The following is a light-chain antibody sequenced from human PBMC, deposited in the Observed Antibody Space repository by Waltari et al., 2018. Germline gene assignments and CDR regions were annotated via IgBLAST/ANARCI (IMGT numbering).Light chain of an antibody. V-gene: IGLV1-47*01. CDR2: RNS. Sequence: QSVLTQAPSVSGTLGQSVAISCSGATSNVGKNHVYWYQQLPGTAPKLLIYRNSQRPSGVPDRFSASKSDTSSSLTIGGLRSEDEADYYCITWDDSLGGYYVFGTGTTVTVL. CDR3: ITWDDSLGGYYV. CDR1: TSNVGKNH. J-gene: IGLJ1*01.